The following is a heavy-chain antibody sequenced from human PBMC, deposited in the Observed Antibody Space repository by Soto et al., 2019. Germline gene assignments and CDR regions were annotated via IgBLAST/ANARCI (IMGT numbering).Heavy chain of an antibody. CDR2: IYSDGSGT. J-gene: IGHJ4*02. D-gene: IGHD5-18*01. V-gene: IGHV3-74*01. Sequence: GGSLRLSCAASGFTFSNFWMHWVRQAPGKGLVWVSRIYSDGSGTTYADSVKGRFTISRDDAKSTLYLQMNSLRAEDTAVYYCATLNSFGSDYWGRGTLVTVSS. CDR1: GFTFSNFW. CDR3: ATLNSFGSDY.